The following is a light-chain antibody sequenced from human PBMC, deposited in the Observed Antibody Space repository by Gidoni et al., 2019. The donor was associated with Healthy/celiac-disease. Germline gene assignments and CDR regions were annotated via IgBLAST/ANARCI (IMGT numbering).Light chain of an antibody. V-gene: IGLV2-8*01. Sequence: QSALTQPPSASGSPRQSVTISCTGTSSDVGGYNYVSWYQQHPGKAPKLMIYEVSKRPSGVPDRCSGSKSGNTASLTVSGLQAEDEADYYCSSYAGSNIVFGGGTKLTVL. CDR1: SSDVGGYNY. CDR2: EVS. CDR3: SSYAGSNIV. J-gene: IGLJ2*01.